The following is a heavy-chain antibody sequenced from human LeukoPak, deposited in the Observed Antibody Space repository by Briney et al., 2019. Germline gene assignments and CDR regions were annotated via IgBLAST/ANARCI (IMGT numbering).Heavy chain of an antibody. CDR2: IGSSTSSHI. CDR1: GFTFSDYS. D-gene: IGHD6-13*01. Sequence: GGSLRLSCAASGFTFSDYSMNWVRQAPGKGLEWLSCIGSSTSSHIYYADSVRGRFTISRDNAKNSLYLQMDGLRPEDTAVYYCARDRCSSRDLDNWGQGTLVTVSS. V-gene: IGHV3-21*01. CDR3: ARDRCSSRDLDN. J-gene: IGHJ4*02.